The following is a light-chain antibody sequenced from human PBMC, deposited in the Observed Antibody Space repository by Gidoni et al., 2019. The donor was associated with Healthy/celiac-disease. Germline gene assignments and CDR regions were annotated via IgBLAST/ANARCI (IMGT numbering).Light chain of an antibody. CDR3: QSYDSSLSGSV. CDR1: SSNIGAGYA. CDR2: GNS. J-gene: IGLJ3*02. V-gene: IGLV1-40*01. Sequence: QSVLTQPPSVSGAPGQRVTISCTGSSSNIGAGYAVHWYQQLPGTAPKLRIDGNSNRPSGVPDRCSGSKSGTSASLAITGLQAEDEADYYCQSYDSSLSGSVFGGGTKLTVL.